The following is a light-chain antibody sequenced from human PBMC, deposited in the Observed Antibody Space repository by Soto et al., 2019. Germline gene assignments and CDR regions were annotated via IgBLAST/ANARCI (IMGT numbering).Light chain of an antibody. Sequence: DIQMTQSPSTLSASVGDRVTITGRASQSISSWLAWYQQKPGKAPKLLIYDASSLESGVPSRFSGSGSGTEFTLTISSLQPDDFATDYCQQYNSYPWTFGQGTKVDIK. CDR3: QQYNSYPWT. V-gene: IGKV1-5*01. CDR1: QSISSW. CDR2: DAS. J-gene: IGKJ1*01.